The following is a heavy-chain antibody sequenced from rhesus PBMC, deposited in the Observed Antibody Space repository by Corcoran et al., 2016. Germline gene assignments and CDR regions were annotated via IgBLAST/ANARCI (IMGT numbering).Heavy chain of an antibody. CDR1: GGSICSGYD. J-gene: IGHJ4*01. D-gene: IGHD3-28*01. V-gene: IGHV4-76*01. Sequence: QVQLQESGPGVVKPSETLSLTCAVSGGSICSGYDWSWIRQPPGKGLEWIGYIYGSSGGNNYNPSVKSPVTISTDASRDQFSMQLSSVTAADTAVYYCARGTYYYDSGYYRYFDYWGQGVLVTVSS. CDR3: ARGTYYYDSGYYRYFDY. CDR2: IYGSSGGN.